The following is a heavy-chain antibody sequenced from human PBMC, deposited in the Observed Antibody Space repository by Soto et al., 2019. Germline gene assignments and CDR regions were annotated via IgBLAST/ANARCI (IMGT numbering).Heavy chain of an antibody. J-gene: IGHJ4*02. CDR1: GFIFRDWF. V-gene: IGHV3-11*01. CDR2: ISKDSGRAT. CDR3: AKDSHIVPTNFVY. D-gene: IGHD5-12*01. Sequence: GGSLRLSCAASGFIFRDWFMSCIRQAPGKGLEWISYISKDSGRATRYADSVKGRFTISRDNAKNSLFLQMNNLTVEDTGVYYCAKDSHIVPTNFVYWGETTLVTVSS.